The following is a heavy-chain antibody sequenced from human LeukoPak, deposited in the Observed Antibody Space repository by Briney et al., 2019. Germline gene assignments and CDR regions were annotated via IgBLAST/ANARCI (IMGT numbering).Heavy chain of an antibody. CDR3: ARIWFGESDNWFDP. Sequence: SETLSLTCAVYGGSFSGYYWSWIRQPPGKGLEWIGEINHSGSTNYNPSLKSRVTISVDTSKNQFSLKLSSVTAADTAVYYCARIWFGESDNWFDPWGQGTLVTVSS. CDR2: INHSGST. J-gene: IGHJ5*02. CDR1: GGSFSGYY. V-gene: IGHV4-34*01. D-gene: IGHD3-10*01.